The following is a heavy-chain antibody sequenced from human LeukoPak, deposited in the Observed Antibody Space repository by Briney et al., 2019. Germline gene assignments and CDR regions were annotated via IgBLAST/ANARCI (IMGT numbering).Heavy chain of an antibody. CDR3: ARGINYYDSGGSFDY. Sequence: PGGSLRLSCAVSGFTVSSNYMSWVRQAPGKGLEWVSVIYSGGSIYYADSVKGRFTISRDNSKNTLYLQMNSLRAEDTAVYYCARGINYYDSGGSFDYWGQGTLVTVSS. CDR1: GFTVSSNY. CDR2: IYSGGSI. D-gene: IGHD3-22*01. V-gene: IGHV3-66*01. J-gene: IGHJ4*02.